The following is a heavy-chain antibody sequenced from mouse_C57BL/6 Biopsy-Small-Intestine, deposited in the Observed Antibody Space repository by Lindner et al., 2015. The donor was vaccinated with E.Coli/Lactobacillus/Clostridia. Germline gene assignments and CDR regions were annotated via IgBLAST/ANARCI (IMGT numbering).Heavy chain of an antibody. J-gene: IGHJ4*01. D-gene: IGHD2-2*01. Sequence: VQLQESGGGLVQPKGSSKLSCAASGFSFNTYAMNWVRQAPGKGLEWVARIRSKSNNYATYYADSVKDRFTISRDDSESMLYLQMNNLKTEDTAMYYCVRHGVTTYAMDYWGQGTSVTVSS. CDR1: GFSFNTYA. V-gene: IGHV10-1*01. CDR2: IRSKSNNYAT. CDR3: VRHGVTTYAMDY.